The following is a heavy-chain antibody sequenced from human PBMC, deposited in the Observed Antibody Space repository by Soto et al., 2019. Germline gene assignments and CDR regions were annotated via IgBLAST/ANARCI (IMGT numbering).Heavy chain of an antibody. CDR3: AREGRIGWLGIDN. Sequence: QVQLVQSGPEVKKPGASVKVSCTASGYTFTRHGFIWVRQAPGQGLEWMGWSSTYNVNTHYAQKFQVRVTMTADTSASTVYMELTRLRPDYTAIYFCAREGRIGWLGIDNGGQGTLVTVSS. CDR2: SSTYNVNT. D-gene: IGHD6-19*01. V-gene: IGHV1-18*01. J-gene: IGHJ4*02. CDR1: GYTFTRHG.